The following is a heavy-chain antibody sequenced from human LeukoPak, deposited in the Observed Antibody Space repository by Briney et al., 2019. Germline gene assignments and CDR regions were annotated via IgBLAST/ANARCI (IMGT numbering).Heavy chain of an antibody. CDR3: ETGRKRGDYVSRFDY. J-gene: IGHJ4*02. V-gene: IGHV1-8*01. Sequence: ASVKVSCKASGYTFTRYDINWVRQATGQGLEWMGWMNPNSGNTGYAQKFQGRVTMSRNTSISTAYMELSSPRSEHTAVYFCETGRKRGDYVSRFDYWGQGTLVTVSS. CDR1: GYTFTRYD. CDR2: MNPNSGNT. D-gene: IGHD4-17*01.